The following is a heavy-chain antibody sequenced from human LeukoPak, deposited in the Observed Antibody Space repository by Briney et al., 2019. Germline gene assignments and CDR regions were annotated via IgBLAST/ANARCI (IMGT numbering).Heavy chain of an antibody. D-gene: IGHD2-2*01. CDR2: INPNSGGT. Sequence: ASVKVSCQASRYTFTGYYMHWVRQAPGQGLEWMGWINPNSGGTNYAQKFQGRVTMTRDTSISTAYMEPSRLRSDDTAVYYCARVSSYCSSTSCPTLYYFDYWGQGTLVTVSS. V-gene: IGHV1-2*02. CDR3: ARVSSYCSSTSCPTLYYFDY. CDR1: RYTFTGYY. J-gene: IGHJ4*02.